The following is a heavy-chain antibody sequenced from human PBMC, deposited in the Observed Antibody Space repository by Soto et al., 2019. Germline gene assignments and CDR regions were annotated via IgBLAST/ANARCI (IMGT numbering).Heavy chain of an antibody. J-gene: IGHJ6*02. CDR3: ARLLADRGYYYYGMDV. D-gene: IGHD6-6*01. V-gene: IGHV5-51*01. CDR1: GYSFTSYW. Sequence: GESLKISCKGSGYSFTSYWIGWVRQMPGKGLEWMGIIYPGDSDTRYSPSFQGQVTISADKSISTAYLQWSSLKASDTAMYYCARLLADRGYYYYGMDVWGQGTTVTVSS. CDR2: IYPGDSDT.